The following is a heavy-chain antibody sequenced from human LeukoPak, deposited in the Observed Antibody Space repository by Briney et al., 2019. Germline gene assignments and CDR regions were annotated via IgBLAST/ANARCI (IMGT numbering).Heavy chain of an antibody. Sequence: SGTLSLTCAVSGGSISSYYWSWIRQPPGKGLEWIGYIYYSGSTNYNPSLKSRVTISVDTSKNQFSLKLSSVTAADTAVYYCARTPVGSSMIVVRYYFDYWGQGTLVTVSS. CDR1: GGSISSYY. V-gene: IGHV4-59*01. D-gene: IGHD3-22*01. CDR3: ARTPVGSSMIVVRYYFDY. J-gene: IGHJ4*02. CDR2: IYYSGST.